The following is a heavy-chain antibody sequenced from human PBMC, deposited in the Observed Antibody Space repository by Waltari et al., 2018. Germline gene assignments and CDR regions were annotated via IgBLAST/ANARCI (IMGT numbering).Heavy chain of an antibody. Sequence: QVQLVQSGAEVKKPGSSVKVSCKASGATFSTYAFSWVPQAPGQGLEWMGGIIPIFGTANYAQKFQGRVTITADESTSTAYMELSSLRSEDTAVYYCARDPEFDSSGYEFDYWGQGTLVTVSS. V-gene: IGHV1-69*01. CDR1: GATFSTYA. CDR3: ARDPEFDSSGYEFDY. J-gene: IGHJ4*02. CDR2: IIPIFGTA. D-gene: IGHD3-22*01.